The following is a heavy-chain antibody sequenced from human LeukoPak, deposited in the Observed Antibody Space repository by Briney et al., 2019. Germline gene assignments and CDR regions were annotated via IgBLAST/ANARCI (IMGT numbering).Heavy chain of an antibody. CDR1: GFTVSSNY. CDR2: IYSGDSI. Sequence: GGSLRLSCAASGFTVSSNYMSWVRQAPGKGLEWVSVIYSGDSIYYADSVKGRFTISRDNSKNTLYPQMNSLRAEDTAVYYCAASSGTDFDYWGQGTLVTVSS. CDR3: AASSGTDFDY. D-gene: IGHD3-10*01. J-gene: IGHJ4*02. V-gene: IGHV3-66*01.